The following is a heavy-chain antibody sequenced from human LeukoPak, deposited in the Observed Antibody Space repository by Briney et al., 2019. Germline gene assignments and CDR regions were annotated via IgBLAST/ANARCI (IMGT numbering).Heavy chain of an antibody. D-gene: IGHD3-10*01. CDR2: INHSGST. CDR1: GGSFSDFY. J-gene: IGHJ4*02. V-gene: IGHV4-34*01. Sequence: PSETLSLTCAVYGGSFSDFYWSWIRQPPGKGLEWIGEINHSGSTNYNPSLKSRVTISVDTSKNQFSLKLSSVTAADTAVYYCARALWFGELFLDYWGQGTLVTVSS. CDR3: ARALWFGELFLDY.